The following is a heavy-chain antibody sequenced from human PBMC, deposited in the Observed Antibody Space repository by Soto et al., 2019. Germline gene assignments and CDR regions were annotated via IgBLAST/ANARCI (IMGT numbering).Heavy chain of an antibody. CDR2: VYYTGTT. D-gene: IGHD6-13*01. CDR1: GGSISSYF. CDR3: ARDLAAVPRAFDY. J-gene: IGHJ4*02. Sequence: SETLSLTCTVSGGSISSYFYIWVRQPPGKGLEWIGSVYYTGTTDYNPSLKSRVTISVDTSKTQFSLNLRPVTAADTAVYYCARDLAAVPRAFDYWGRGTLVTVSS. V-gene: IGHV4-59*01.